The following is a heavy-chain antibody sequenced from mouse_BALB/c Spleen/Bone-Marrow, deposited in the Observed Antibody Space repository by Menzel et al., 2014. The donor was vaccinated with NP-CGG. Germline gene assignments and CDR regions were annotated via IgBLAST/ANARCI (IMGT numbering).Heavy chain of an antibody. Sequence: EVQLVESGGGLVQPGGSLRLSCATSGFTFTDYYISWVRQPPGKALEWLGFIRNKANGYTTEYSASVKGRFTISRDNSQCILYLRMNTQEAEVCASYYCARGAYGNDFAWFAYWGQGTLVTVSA. CDR2: IRNKANGYTT. CDR1: GFTFTDYY. CDR3: ARGAYGNDFAWFAY. J-gene: IGHJ3*01. D-gene: IGHD2-2*01. V-gene: IGHV7-3*02.